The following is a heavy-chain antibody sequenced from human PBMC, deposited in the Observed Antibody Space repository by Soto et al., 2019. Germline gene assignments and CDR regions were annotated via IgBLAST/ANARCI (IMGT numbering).Heavy chain of an antibody. CDR2: IIPIFGTA. J-gene: IGHJ5*02. Sequence: GASVKVSCKASGGTFSSYAISWVRQAPGQGLEWMGGIIPIFGTANYAQKFQGRVTITADESTSTAYMELSSLRSEDTAVYYCARSPIAARVSVHWFDPWGQGTLVIVSS. CDR3: ARSPIAARVSVHWFDP. V-gene: IGHV1-69*13. D-gene: IGHD6-6*01. CDR1: GGTFSSYA.